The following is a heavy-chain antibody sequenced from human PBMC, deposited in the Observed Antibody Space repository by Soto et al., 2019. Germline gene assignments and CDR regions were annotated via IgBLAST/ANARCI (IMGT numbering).Heavy chain of an antibody. CDR3: AKNWNWGSLVH. CDR1: GYSISSSNW. CDR2: IYYSGTT. J-gene: IGHJ4*02. Sequence: PSETLSLTCAVSGYSISSSNWWGWIRQPPGKGLEWIGYIYYSGTTYYNPSLKSRVTMSVDTPKNQFSLKLSSVTAADTAVYYCAKNWNWGSLVHWGQGTLVTVSS. V-gene: IGHV4-28*01. D-gene: IGHD7-27*01.